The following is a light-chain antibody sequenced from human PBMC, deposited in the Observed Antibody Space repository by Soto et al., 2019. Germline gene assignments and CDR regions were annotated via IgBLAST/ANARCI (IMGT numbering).Light chain of an antibody. CDR2: DVS. J-gene: IGLJ3*02. CDR1: SSDVGGYNY. CDR3: SSYTSSSTQV. V-gene: IGLV2-14*01. Sequence: QSVLTQPASVSGSPGQSITISCTGTSSDVGGYNYVSWYQQHPGKAPKLVIYDVSNRPSGVSNRFSGSKSGNTASLTISGLQAEDEADYYCSSYTSSSTQVFGGGTKVTVL.